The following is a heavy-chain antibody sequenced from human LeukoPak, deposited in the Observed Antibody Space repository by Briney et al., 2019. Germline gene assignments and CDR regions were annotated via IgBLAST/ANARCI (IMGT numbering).Heavy chain of an antibody. CDR2: IYHSGRT. V-gene: IGHV4-38-2*02. D-gene: IGHD3-10*01. CDR3: ARGFRGSGYYYYYYMDV. J-gene: IGHJ6*03. CDR1: GYSISSGYY. Sequence: SETLSLTCTVSGYSISSGYYWGWIRQPPGKGLEWIGSIYHSGRTFYNPSLKSRVTISVDTSKNQFSLKLTSVTAADTAVYYCARGFRGSGYYYYYYMDVWGKGTTVTVSS.